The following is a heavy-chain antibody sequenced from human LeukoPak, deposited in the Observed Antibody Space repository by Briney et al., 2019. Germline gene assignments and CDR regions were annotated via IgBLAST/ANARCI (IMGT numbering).Heavy chain of an antibody. CDR3: IAAYDSSGSYYNWLDP. V-gene: IGHV3-74*01. D-gene: IGHD3-22*01. J-gene: IGHJ5*02. CDR2: INSDGSST. Sequence: GGSLRVSCAASGFTFSTYWMYWVRQPPGKGLVWVSRINSDGSSTSYADSVKGRFTISRDDSKNTAYLQMNSLKTEDTAVYYCIAAYDSSGSYYNWLDPWGQGTLVTVSS. CDR1: GFTFSTYW.